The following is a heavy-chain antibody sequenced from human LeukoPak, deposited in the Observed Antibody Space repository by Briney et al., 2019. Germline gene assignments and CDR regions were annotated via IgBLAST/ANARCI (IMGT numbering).Heavy chain of an antibody. CDR1: GGSFSGYY. CDR2: INHSGST. D-gene: IGHD6-6*01. Sequence: PSETLSLTCAVYGGSFSGYYWSWIRQPPGKGLEWIGEINHSGSTNYNPSLKSRVTISVDTSKNQFSLKLSSVTAADTAVCYCASTSSSSSVDYWGQGTLVTVSS. V-gene: IGHV4-34*01. CDR3: ASTSSSSSVDY. J-gene: IGHJ4*02.